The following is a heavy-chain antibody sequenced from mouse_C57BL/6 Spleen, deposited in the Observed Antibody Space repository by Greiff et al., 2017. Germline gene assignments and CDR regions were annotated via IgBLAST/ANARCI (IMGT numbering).Heavy chain of an antibody. D-gene: IGHD1-1*01. Sequence: VQLQQSGAELVRPGASVKLSCTASGYTITDYYMDWVKQRPGQGLEWIGRIDPEDGDTEYDPKFQGKATLTVDTSSNTAYLQLSSLTSEDTAVYYCASGYGRDFDVWGTGTTVTVSS. CDR1: GYTITDYY. V-gene: IGHV14-1*01. CDR2: IDPEDGDT. CDR3: ASGYGRDFDV. J-gene: IGHJ1*03.